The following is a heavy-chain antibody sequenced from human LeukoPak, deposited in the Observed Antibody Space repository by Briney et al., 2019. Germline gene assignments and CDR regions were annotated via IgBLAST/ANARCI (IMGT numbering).Heavy chain of an antibody. CDR1: GGTFSSYA. V-gene: IGHV1-69*05. CDR2: IIPIFGTA. CDR3: ASRTYYYDCSGYPY. J-gene: IGHJ4*02. Sequence: ASVKVSCKASGGTFSSYAMSWVRQAPGQGLEWMGRIIPIFGTANYAQKFQGRVTITTDESKSTAYMELSSLRSEDTAVYYCASRTYYYDCSGYPYWGQGTLVTVRS. D-gene: IGHD3-22*01.